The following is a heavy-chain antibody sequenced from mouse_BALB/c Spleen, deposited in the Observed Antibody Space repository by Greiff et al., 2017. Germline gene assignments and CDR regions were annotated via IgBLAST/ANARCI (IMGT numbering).Heavy chain of an antibody. V-gene: IGHV1-4*01. CDR2: INPSSGYT. CDR3: ARYAHRDEGNYFDY. J-gene: IGHJ2*01. Sequence: QVHVKQSGAELARPGASVKMSCKASGYTFTSYTMHWVKQRPGQGLEWIGYINPSSGYTNYNQKFKDKATLTADKSSSTAYMQLSSLTSEDSAVYYCARYAHRDEGNYFDYWGQGTTLTVSS. CDR1: GYTFTSYT. D-gene: IGHD2-14*01.